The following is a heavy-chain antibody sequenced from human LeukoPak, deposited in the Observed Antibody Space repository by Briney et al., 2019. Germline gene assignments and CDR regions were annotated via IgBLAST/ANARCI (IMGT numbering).Heavy chain of an antibody. J-gene: IGHJ3*02. CDR2: ISAYNGNT. Sequence: ASVKVSCKASGYTFTSYGISWVRQAPGQGLEWMGWISAYNGNTNYAQKLQGRVTMTTDTSTSTAYMEPRSLRSDDTAVYYCARVGDMVRGVIITDAFDIWGQGTMVTVSS. D-gene: IGHD3-10*01. CDR1: GYTFTSYG. CDR3: ARVGDMVRGVIITDAFDI. V-gene: IGHV1-18*01.